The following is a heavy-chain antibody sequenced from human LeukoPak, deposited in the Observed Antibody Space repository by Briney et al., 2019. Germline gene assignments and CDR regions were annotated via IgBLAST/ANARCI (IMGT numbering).Heavy chain of an antibody. CDR1: GFTFSTYA. CDR3: AKDRAGYSIARGFDY. V-gene: IGHV3-23*01. J-gene: IGHJ4*02. D-gene: IGHD5-12*01. CDR2: TSANGDTT. Sequence: QPGGSLRLSCAASGFTFSTYAMSWVRQAPGKGLEWVSTTSANGDTTYYADSVRGRFTISRDNSKITLYLYMNSLRAEDAAVYYCAKDRAGYSIARGFDYWGQGTLVTVSS.